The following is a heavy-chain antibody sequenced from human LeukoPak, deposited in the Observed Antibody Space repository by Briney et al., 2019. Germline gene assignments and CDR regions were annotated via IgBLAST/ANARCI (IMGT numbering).Heavy chain of an antibody. CDR3: ARDHMNQWLVHNAAFDI. V-gene: IGHV4-59*12. D-gene: IGHD6-19*01. Sequence: SETLSLTCTVSGGSISSYYWSWIRQSPGKGLEWIGFIYYGGSTTYNPSLKSRVTISVDTSKNQFSLKLSSVTAADTAVYYCARDHMNQWLVHNAAFDIWGQGTMVTVSS. CDR1: GGSISSYY. J-gene: IGHJ3*02. CDR2: IYYGGST.